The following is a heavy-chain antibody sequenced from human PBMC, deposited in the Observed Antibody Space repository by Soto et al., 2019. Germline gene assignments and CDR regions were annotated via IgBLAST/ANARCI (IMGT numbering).Heavy chain of an antibody. V-gene: IGHV3-11*01. CDR2: ISSSGSTI. J-gene: IGHJ6*02. D-gene: IGHD6-13*01. CDR3: ARATSSSWSYYYYYGMDV. Sequence: PGGSLRLSCAASGFTFSDYYMSWIRQALGKGLEWVSYISSSGSTIYYADSVKGRFTISRDNAKNSLYLQMNSLRAEDTAVYYCARATSSSWSYYYYYGMDVWGQGTTVTVSS. CDR1: GFTFSDYY.